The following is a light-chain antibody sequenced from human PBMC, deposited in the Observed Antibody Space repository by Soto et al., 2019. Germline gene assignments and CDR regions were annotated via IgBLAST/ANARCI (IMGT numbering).Light chain of an antibody. Sequence: EVVLTQSPGTLSLSPGERATLSCRASQSVRTSDVTWYQHQPGQAPRLLIYGAFNRATDIPDRFSGSGSGTAFTLTISRLEAEDSAVYYCQHCGNSRYTFGQGTRLEIK. CDR2: GAF. J-gene: IGKJ2*01. CDR3: QHCGNSRYT. V-gene: IGKV3-20*01. CDR1: QSVRTSD.